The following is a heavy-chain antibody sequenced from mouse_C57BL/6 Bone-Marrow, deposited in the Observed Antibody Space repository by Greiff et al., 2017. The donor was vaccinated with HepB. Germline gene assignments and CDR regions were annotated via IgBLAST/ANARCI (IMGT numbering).Heavy chain of an antibody. V-gene: IGHV14-1*01. D-gene: IGHD1-1*01. J-gene: IGHJ2*01. CDR1: GFNIKDYY. CDR3: TTLIYYYCSSYPFDY. CDR2: IDPEDGDT. Sequence: EVKLMESGAELVRPGASVKLSCTASGFNIKDYYMHWVKQRPEQGLEWIGRIDPEDGDTESAPKFQGKATMTADTSSNTAYLQLSSLTSEDTAVYYCTTLIYYYCSSYPFDYWGQGTTLTVSS.